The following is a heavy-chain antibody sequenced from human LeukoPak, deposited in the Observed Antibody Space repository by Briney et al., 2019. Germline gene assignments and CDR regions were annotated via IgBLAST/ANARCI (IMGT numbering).Heavy chain of an antibody. CDR1: GGSISSYY. J-gene: IGHJ4*02. V-gene: IGHV4-59*12. CDR3: ARDSSGYPYYFDY. Sequence: SETLSLTCTVSGGSISSYYWSWIRQPPGKGLEWIGYIYYSGSTNYNPSLKSRVTISVDTSVNQFSLKLSSVTAADTAVYYCARDSSGYPYYFDYWGQGTLVTVSS. D-gene: IGHD3-22*01. CDR2: IYYSGST.